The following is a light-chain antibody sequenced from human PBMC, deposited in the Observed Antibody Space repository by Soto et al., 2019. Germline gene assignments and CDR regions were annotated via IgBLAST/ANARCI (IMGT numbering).Light chain of an antibody. CDR1: QDIRNY. CDR3: QQYGNLPLT. V-gene: IGKV1-33*01. J-gene: IGKJ3*01. CDR2: DAS. Sequence: DIQMTQSPSSLSASVGDRVTITCQASQDIRNYLNWYQQKPGKAPKLLIYDASNLETGVPSRFSGSGSGTDFTCTIISLQPEDIATYYCQQYGNLPLTFGPGTKVDIK.